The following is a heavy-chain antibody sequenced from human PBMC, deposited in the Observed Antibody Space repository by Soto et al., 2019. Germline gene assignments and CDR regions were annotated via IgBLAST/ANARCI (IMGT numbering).Heavy chain of an antibody. Sequence: SETLSLTCSVSGVSISSSSYYWGWIRQPPGKGLQWIGSIFYSGNTHYNPSLNTRDTISLDTSKNQLSLKLTSVTAGKKAVYYCVRMVDHTDIDYWGQRTPVTVS. CDR1: GVSISSSSYY. J-gene: IGHJ4*02. CDR3: VRMVDHTDIDY. CDR2: IFYSGNT. D-gene: IGHD2-15*01. V-gene: IGHV4-39*01.